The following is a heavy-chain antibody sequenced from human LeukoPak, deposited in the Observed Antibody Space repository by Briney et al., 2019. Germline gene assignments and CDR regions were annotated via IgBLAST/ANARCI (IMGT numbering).Heavy chain of an antibody. J-gene: IGHJ3*02. V-gene: IGHV3-30*03. Sequence: GGSLRLSCAASGFTVSSNYMSWVRQAPGKGLEWVAVISYDGSNKYYADSVKGRFTISRDNSKNTLYLQMNSLRAEDTAVYYCARISPPKGFTMIVVVISGAFDIWGQGTMVTVSS. CDR2: ISYDGSNK. CDR1: GFTVSSNY. D-gene: IGHD3-22*01. CDR3: ARISPPKGFTMIVVVISGAFDI.